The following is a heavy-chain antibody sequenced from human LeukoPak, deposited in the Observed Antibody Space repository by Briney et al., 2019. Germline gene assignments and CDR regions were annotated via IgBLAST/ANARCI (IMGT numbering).Heavy chain of an antibody. D-gene: IGHD3-10*01. J-gene: IGHJ4*02. CDR2: IYYSGST. V-gene: IGHV4-39*01. CDR1: GGSISSSSYY. Sequence: SETLSLTCTVSGGSISSSSYYWGWIRQPPGKGLEWVGSIYYSGSTYYNPSLKSRVTISVDTSKNQFSLKLSSVTAADAAVYYCAIFKYYYGSGNYWGQGTLVTVSS. CDR3: AIFKYYYGSGNY.